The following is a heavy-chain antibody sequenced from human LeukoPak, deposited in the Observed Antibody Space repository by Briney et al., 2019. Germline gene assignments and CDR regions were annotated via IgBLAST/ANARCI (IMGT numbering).Heavy chain of an antibody. Sequence: GGSLRLSCAASGFTFSSYAMSWVRQAPGKGLEWVSAISAGGGGTYYAASVKGRFTISRDNSKNTLYLQMNSLRAEDTAVYYCAKGSFFGHGTDYYDSGGYRRYFDYWGQGTLVTVSS. CDR2: ISAGGGGT. CDR1: GFTFSSYA. J-gene: IGHJ4*02. CDR3: AKGSFFGHGTDYYDSGGYRRYFDY. D-gene: IGHD3-22*01. V-gene: IGHV3-23*01.